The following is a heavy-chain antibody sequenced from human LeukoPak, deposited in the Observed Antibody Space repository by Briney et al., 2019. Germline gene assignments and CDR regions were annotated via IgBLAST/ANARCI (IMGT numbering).Heavy chain of an antibody. J-gene: IGHJ4*02. CDR1: GGTFSSYA. D-gene: IGHD3-16*02. CDR3: ARTLYDYVWGSYRPYYFDY. V-gene: IGHV1-69*13. Sequence: SVKVSCKASGGTFSSYAISWVRQAPGQGLEWMGGIMRKWGTANYAQKFQCRVTITADESTSTAYMELSSLRSEDTAVYYCARTLYDYVWGSYRPYYFDYWGQGTLVTVSS. CDR2: IMRKWGTA.